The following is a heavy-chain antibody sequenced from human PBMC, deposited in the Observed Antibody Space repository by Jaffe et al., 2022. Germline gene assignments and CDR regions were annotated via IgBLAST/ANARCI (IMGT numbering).Heavy chain of an antibody. CDR3: AREDAVGPKADYYYMDV. CDR2: INSDGSST. D-gene: IGHD1-26*01. V-gene: IGHV3-74*01. Sequence: EVQLVESGGGLVQPGGSLRLSCAASGFTFSSYWMHWVRQAPGKGLVWVSRINSDGSSTSYADSVKGRFTISRDNAKNTLYLQMNSLRAEDTAVYYCAREDAVGPKADYYYMDVWGKGTTVTVSS. J-gene: IGHJ6*03. CDR1: GFTFSSYW.